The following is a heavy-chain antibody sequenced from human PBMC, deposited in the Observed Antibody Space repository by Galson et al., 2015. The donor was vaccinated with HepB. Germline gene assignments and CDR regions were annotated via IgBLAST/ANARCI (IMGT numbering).Heavy chain of an antibody. CDR1: GFTFSSYS. D-gene: IGHD3-22*01. Sequence: SLRLSCAASGFTFSSYSMNWVRQAPGKGLEWVSYISSSNSTIYYADSVKGRFTISRDNAKNSLYLQMNSLRAEDTAVYYCARRSPDYYDSSGYYLGYWGQGTLVTVSS. V-gene: IGHV3-48*01. J-gene: IGHJ4*02. CDR3: ARRSPDYYDSSGYYLGY. CDR2: ISSSNSTI.